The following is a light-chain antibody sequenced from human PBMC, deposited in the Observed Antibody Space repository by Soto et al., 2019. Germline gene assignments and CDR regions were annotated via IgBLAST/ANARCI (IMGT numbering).Light chain of an antibody. CDR3: QHYNNSPIT. J-gene: IGKJ5*01. V-gene: IGKV3-20*01. CDR1: QRGISK. Sequence: EIVLIQTPPTLLLPPGGRAPLSCRASQRGISKLAWYHQRPGQAPRLLISGASSRATGIPDRFSGSGSATDFTPTTISLEPEEYALYYCYQHYNNSPITFGQGTRLEIK. CDR2: GAS.